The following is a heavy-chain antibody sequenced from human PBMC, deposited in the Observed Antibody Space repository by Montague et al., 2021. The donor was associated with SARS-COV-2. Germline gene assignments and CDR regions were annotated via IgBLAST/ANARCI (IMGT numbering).Heavy chain of an antibody. Sequence: SETLSLTCAVSGYPISRAYYWGWLRQAPGKGLEWLGSMYSTGTAYYNPSLKSRVHISVGTGTNQFSLRLTSVTAADTAIYYCARDRIGTTYGVDVWGQGTTVTVSS. CDR1: GYPISRAYY. CDR2: MYSTGTA. J-gene: IGHJ6*02. D-gene: IGHD1-1*01. CDR3: ARDRIGTTYGVDV. V-gene: IGHV4-38-2*02.